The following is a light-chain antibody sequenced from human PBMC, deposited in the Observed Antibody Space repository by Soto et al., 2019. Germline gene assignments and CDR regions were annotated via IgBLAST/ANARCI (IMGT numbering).Light chain of an antibody. CDR1: KLGDKY. Sequence: SYELTQPPSVSVSPGQTASITCSGDKLGDKYACWYQQKPGQSPVLVIYLDVKRPSGIPERFSGSNSGNTATLTISGTQAMDEADYYCQAWDSSTNWVFGGGTKVTV. CDR2: LDV. V-gene: IGLV3-1*01. J-gene: IGLJ3*02. CDR3: QAWDSSTNWV.